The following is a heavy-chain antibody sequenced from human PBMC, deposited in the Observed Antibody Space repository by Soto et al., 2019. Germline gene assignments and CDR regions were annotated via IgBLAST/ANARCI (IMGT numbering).Heavy chain of an antibody. V-gene: IGHV1-69*02. Sequence: QVQLVQSGAELKKPGSSVKVSCKASGDTFSFYTINWVRQAPGLGLVWMGRVNPILSMSNYAQQFQGRVTMTADKSTSTAYMELRSLRSEDTAFYYCATSYGSGYRAFDYWGQGALVTVSS. J-gene: IGHJ4*02. CDR2: VNPILSMS. CDR1: GDTFSFYT. D-gene: IGHD3-10*01. CDR3: ATSYGSGYRAFDY.